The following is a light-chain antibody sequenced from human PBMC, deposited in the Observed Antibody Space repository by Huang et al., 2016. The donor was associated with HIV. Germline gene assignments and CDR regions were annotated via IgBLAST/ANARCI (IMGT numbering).Light chain of an antibody. V-gene: IGKV1-39*01. J-gene: IGKJ1*01. Sequence: DIQMTQSPSSLAGSLGDRVTISGRASQSISNYLKWYQQKSGRAPKLLIYGTSTLQSGVPSRFSASGSGTDFTLTISDLQREDVATYYCQQSYSTPRTFGQGTKVEIK. CDR3: QQSYSTPRT. CDR1: QSISNY. CDR2: GTS.